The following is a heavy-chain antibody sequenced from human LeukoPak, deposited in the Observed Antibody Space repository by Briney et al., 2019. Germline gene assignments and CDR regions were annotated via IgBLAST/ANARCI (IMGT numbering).Heavy chain of an antibody. CDR3: AFGYYYGSGGNWFDP. J-gene: IGHJ5*02. CDR1: GFSLSTSGVG. Sequence: SGPTLVNPTQTLTLTCTFSGFSLSTSGVGVGWIRQPPGKALEWLALIYWDDDKRYSPSLKSRLTITKDTSKNQVVLTMTNMDPVDTATYYCAFGYYYGSGGNWFDPWGQGTLVTVSS. V-gene: IGHV2-5*02. CDR2: IYWDDDK. D-gene: IGHD3-10*01.